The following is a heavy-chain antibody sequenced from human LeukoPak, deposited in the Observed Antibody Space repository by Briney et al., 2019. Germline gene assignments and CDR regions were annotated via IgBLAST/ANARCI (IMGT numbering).Heavy chain of an antibody. D-gene: IGHD4-23*01. J-gene: IGHJ4*02. CDR3: ASRPFETTVVPWDFY. Sequence: GESLKISCKGSGYNFNTYWVAWVRQLPGKGLEWIGIIRPMNSDMRYSLSFQGLVTISADRSINTAYLQWSSLTASDTAMYYCASRPFETTVVPWDFYWGQGTQVTVSS. V-gene: IGHV5-51*01. CDR2: IRPMNSDM. CDR1: GYNFNTYW.